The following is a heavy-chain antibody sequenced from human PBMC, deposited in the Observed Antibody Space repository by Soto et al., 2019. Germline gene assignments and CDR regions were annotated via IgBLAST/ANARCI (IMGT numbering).Heavy chain of an antibody. Sequence: SETLSLTCTVSGGSISSYDWSWSRQPPGKGLEWIGDIYYSGSTSYNPSLKRRVTISVDTSKNQFSLKLSSVTAADTAVYYCARHLLSMTTVTTGHAFDIWGQGTMVTVSS. J-gene: IGHJ3*02. CDR2: IYYSGST. D-gene: IGHD4-17*01. V-gene: IGHV4-59*08. CDR3: ARHLLSMTTVTTGHAFDI. CDR1: GGSISSYD.